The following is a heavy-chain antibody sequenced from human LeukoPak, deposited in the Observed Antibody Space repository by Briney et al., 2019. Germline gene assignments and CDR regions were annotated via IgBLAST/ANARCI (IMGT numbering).Heavy chain of an antibody. CDR3: AKRGDIVVVPAAIAYFQH. V-gene: IGHV3-30*02. J-gene: IGHJ1*01. D-gene: IGHD2-2*01. CDR2: IRFDGSNE. CDR1: GFTVSPYG. Sequence: PGGSLRLSCAASGFTVSPYGMHWVRQAPGKGLEWVTFIRFDGSNEYYTDSVKGRFTISRDNSKNTLYLQMNSLRAEDTAVYYCAKRGDIVVVPAAIAYFQHWGQGTLVTVSS.